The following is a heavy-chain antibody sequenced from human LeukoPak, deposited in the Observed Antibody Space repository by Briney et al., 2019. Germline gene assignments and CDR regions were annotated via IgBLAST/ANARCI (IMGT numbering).Heavy chain of an antibody. D-gene: IGHD4-17*01. V-gene: IGHV3-74*01. J-gene: IGHJ5*02. CDR2: ITGDGSDI. CDR1: GLTLNKYW. CDR3: ARDAYTTTSNWLDP. Sequence: PGGSLRLSCEASGLTLNKYWMHWVRQAPGKGLVWVSRITGDGSDIAYADSVKGRFTVSRDDAKNTLFLQMTSLRVEDTAIYYCARDAYTTTSNWLDPWGQGTLVTVSS.